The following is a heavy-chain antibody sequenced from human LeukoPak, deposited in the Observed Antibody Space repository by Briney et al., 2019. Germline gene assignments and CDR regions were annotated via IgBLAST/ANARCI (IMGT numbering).Heavy chain of an antibody. CDR2: ISYDGSNK. V-gene: IGHV3-30*18. CDR1: GFTFSSYG. J-gene: IGHJ4*02. Sequence: GRSLRLSCAASGFTFSSYGMHWVRQAPGKGLEWVAVISYDGSNKYYADSVKGRFTISRDNSKNTLYLQMNSLRAEDTAVYYCAKGHWGGYYDYWGQGTLVTVSS. CDR3: AKGHWGGYYDY. D-gene: IGHD2-21*01.